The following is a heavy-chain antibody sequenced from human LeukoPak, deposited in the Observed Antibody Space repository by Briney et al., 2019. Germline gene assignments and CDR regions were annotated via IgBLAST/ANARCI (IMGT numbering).Heavy chain of an antibody. CDR2: IWYDGSNK. CDR1: GFTFSSYG. J-gene: IGHJ4*02. CDR3: ARDPSRGYDSSGYYYY. V-gene: IGHV3-33*08. D-gene: IGHD3-22*01. Sequence: GGSLRLSCAASGFTFSSYGMHWVRQAPGKGLEWVAVIWYDGSNKYYADSVKGRFTISRDNSKNTLYLQMNSLRAEDTAVYYCARDPSRGYDSSGYYYYWGQGTLVTVSS.